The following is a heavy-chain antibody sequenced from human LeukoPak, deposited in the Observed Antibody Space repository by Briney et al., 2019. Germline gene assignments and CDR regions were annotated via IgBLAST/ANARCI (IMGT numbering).Heavy chain of an antibody. CDR3: ARDYYGGSYYYYHYMDV. Sequence: PGGSLRLSSAVSGFTFSSYWMHWVRHVPGKGLGWVSRINGVGSSTSYADSVKGRFTISRDNAQITLYLQMTSVRAEDTAVYYCARDYYGGSYYYYHYMDVWGKGTTVTVSS. V-gene: IGHV3-74*01. CDR1: GFTFSSYW. J-gene: IGHJ6*03. CDR2: INGVGSST. D-gene: IGHD2-21*01.